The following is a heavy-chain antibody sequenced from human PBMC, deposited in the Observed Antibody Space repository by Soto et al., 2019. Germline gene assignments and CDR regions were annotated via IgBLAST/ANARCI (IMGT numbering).Heavy chain of an antibody. V-gene: IGHV3-7*01. CDR3: ARDLVATIEHYHNATDV. CDR2: IKQDGSEK. J-gene: IGHJ6*02. CDR1: GFTFSSYW. D-gene: IGHD5-12*01. Sequence: GGSLRLSCAASGFTFSSYWMSWVRQAPGKGLEWVANIKQDGSEKYYVDSVKGRFTISRDNAKNSLYLQMNSLRAEDTAVYYCARDLVATIEHYHNATDVWGQGTTVTVSS.